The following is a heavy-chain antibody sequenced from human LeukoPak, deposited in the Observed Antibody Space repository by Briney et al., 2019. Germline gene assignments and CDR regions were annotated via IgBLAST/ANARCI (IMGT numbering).Heavy chain of an antibody. CDR2: INTDGSST. V-gene: IGHV3-74*01. J-gene: IGHJ5*02. Sequence: GGSLRLSCAASGFTFSSYWMHWVRQAPGKGLVWVSRINTDGSSTTYADSVKGRFTISRDNAKNTLYLQMNSLRAEDTAVYYCATTGLLGDIPWGQGTLVTVSS. D-gene: IGHD2-21*01. CDR1: GFTFSSYW. CDR3: ATTGLLGDIP.